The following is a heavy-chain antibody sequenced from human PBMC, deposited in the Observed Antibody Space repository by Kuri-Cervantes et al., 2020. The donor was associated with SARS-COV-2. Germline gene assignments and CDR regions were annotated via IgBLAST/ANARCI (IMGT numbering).Heavy chain of an antibody. CDR1: GYTFIGYY. CDR3: ARVIEVAGPNWFDP. CDR2: INPNGGGT. Sequence: ASVKVSCKASGYTFIGYYMNWVRQAPGQGLEWMGWINPNGGGTKYAQKFQGRVTMTRDTSISTAYMEVSRLRSDDTAVYCCARVIEVAGPNWFDPWGQGTLVTVSS. J-gene: IGHJ5*02. D-gene: IGHD6-19*01. V-gene: IGHV1-2*02.